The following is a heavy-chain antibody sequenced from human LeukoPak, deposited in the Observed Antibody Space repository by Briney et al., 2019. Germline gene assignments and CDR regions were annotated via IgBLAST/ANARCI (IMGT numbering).Heavy chain of an antibody. D-gene: IGHD3-10*01. CDR1: GFTFSSYG. CDR3: AKDGRAYGSGSYDSFDY. Sequence: GGSLRLSCAASGFTFSSYGMHWVRQAPGKGLEWVAVISYDGSNKYYADSVKGRFTISRDNSKNALYPQMNSLRAEDTAVYYCAKDGRAYGSGSYDSFDYWGQGTLVTVSS. CDR2: ISYDGSNK. J-gene: IGHJ4*02. V-gene: IGHV3-30*18.